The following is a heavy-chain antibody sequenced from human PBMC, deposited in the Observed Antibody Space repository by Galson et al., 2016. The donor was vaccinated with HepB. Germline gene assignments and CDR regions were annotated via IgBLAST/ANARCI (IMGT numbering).Heavy chain of an antibody. J-gene: IGHJ6*02. V-gene: IGHV5-10-1*01. CDR3: ARHWQFGGGGYNYYYTLDV. Sequence: QSGAEVKKPGESLRISCRGSGYRFTNYWISWVRQMPGKGLEWMGTVDPSDSNTKYSPSFQGHVIISADKSINTAYLQWSSLKASDTAMYYCARHWQFGGGGYNYYYTLDVWGQGTTVTVSS. CDR2: VDPSDSNT. D-gene: IGHD3-3*01. CDR1: GYRFTNYW.